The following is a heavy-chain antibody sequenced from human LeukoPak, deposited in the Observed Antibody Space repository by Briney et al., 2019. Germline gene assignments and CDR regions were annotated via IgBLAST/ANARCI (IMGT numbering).Heavy chain of an antibody. Sequence: IGYIYHSGSTYYNPSLKSRVTISVDRSKNQFSLKLSSVTAADTAVYYCARGSRVTSDAFDIWGQGTMVTVSS. J-gene: IGHJ3*02. V-gene: IGHV4-30-2*01. CDR3: ARGSRVTSDAFDI. CDR2: IYHSGST. D-gene: IGHD2-2*01.